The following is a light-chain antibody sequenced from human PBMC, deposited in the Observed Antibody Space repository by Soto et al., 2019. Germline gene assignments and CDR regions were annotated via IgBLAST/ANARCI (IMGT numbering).Light chain of an antibody. CDR2: DVN. CDR3: SSYSI. Sequence: QSVLTQPAFVSGSPGQSITISCTGTSSDIGAFNYVSWYQQHPDKAPKLIIYDVNNRPSGISSRFSGSKSGNTASLTISGLQADDEAEYFCSSYSIFGGGTKVTVL. J-gene: IGLJ2*01. CDR1: SSDIGAFNY. V-gene: IGLV2-14*03.